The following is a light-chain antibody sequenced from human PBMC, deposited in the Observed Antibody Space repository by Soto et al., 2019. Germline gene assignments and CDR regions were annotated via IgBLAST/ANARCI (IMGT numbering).Light chain of an antibody. V-gene: IGKV3-20*01. CDR1: QILSSNY. CDR2: GES. Sequence: EIVLTQSPATLSLSPGERATLSCRASQILSSNYLAWYQQKPGQAPRLLIYGESRRATGIPDRFSGSGSGTDFTLAIRRLEPEDSAVYYCQQYGGSPSITFGQGTRLEIK. CDR3: QQYGGSPSIT. J-gene: IGKJ5*01.